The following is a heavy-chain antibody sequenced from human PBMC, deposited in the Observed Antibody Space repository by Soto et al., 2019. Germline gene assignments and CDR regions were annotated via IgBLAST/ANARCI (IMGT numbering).Heavy chain of an antibody. D-gene: IGHD6-25*01. CDR3: ARDSRLSGPDAFDI. Sequence: SETLSLTCTVSCGSISSGGYYWSWIRQHPGKGLEWIGYIYYSGSTYYNPSLKTRVTMSVDTSKNQFSLKLSSVTAADTAVYYCARDSRLSGPDAFDIWSQGTMVTVSS. CDR1: CGSISSGGYY. CDR2: IYYSGST. V-gene: IGHV4-31*03. J-gene: IGHJ3*02.